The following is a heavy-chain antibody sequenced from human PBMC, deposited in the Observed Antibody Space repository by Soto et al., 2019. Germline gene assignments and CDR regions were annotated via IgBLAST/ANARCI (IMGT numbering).Heavy chain of an antibody. Sequence: QVQLVESGGGVVQPGRSLRLSCAASGFTFSSYAMHWVRQAPGKGLEWVAVISYDGSNKYYADSVEGRFTISRDNSKNTRYLQMNSLRAEDTAVYYCASDLGAQYSSSWFDYWGQGTLVTVSS. CDR1: GFTFSSYA. V-gene: IGHV3-30-3*01. CDR3: ASDLGAQYSSSWFDY. J-gene: IGHJ4*02. CDR2: ISYDGSNK. D-gene: IGHD6-13*01.